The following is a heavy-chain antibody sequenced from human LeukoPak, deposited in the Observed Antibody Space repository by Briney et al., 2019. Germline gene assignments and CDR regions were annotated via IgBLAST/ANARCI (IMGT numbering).Heavy chain of an antibody. CDR1: GGSFSGYY. D-gene: IGHD3-22*01. V-gene: IGHV4-34*01. CDR3: ARGGGASGYYDFDY. J-gene: IGHJ4*02. Sequence: SETLSLTCAVYGGSFSGYYWSWIRQPPGKGLEWIGEINHSGSTNYNPSLRSRVTMSVDRSNNQFSLNLDSVTAADTAVYYCARGGGASGYYDFDYWGQGTLVTVSS. CDR2: INHSGST.